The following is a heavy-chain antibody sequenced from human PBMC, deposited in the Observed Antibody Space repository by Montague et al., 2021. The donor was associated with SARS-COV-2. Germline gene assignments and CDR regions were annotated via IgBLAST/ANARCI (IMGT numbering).Heavy chain of an antibody. Sequence: SETLSLTCSGLVSSNYSANRSRTRLPSSHISESFALIYMSGRTNHSPSLKSRVTISVDTSRNHLSLKLTPVTAADTAVYYCARDSRTSGWGYWYHGLDVWGQGTTVIVSS. CDR2: IYMSGRT. D-gene: IGHD6-19*01. J-gene: IGHJ6*02. CDR1: VSSNYSAN. V-gene: IGHV4-4*07. CDR3: ARDSRTSGWGYWYHGLDV.